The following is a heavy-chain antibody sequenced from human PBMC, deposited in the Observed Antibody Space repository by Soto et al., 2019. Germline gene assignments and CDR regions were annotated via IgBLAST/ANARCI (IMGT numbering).Heavy chain of an antibody. V-gene: IGHV1-18*01. CDR1: GYTFTNSG. Sequence: GASVKVSCKASGYTFTNSGISWVRQAPGQGLEWTGWIGAYNGHTKYAQKLQGRVTMTTDTSTSTAYMELRSLESDDTAVYYCAREDYYDSSGYLPVRYYFGMDVWGQGTTVTVSS. J-gene: IGHJ6*02. D-gene: IGHD3-22*01. CDR2: IGAYNGHT. CDR3: AREDYYDSSGYLPVRYYFGMDV.